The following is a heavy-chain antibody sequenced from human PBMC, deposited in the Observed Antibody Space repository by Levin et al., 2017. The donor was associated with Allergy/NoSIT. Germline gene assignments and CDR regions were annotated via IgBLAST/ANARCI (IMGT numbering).Heavy chain of an antibody. CDR2: INTDGSST. D-gene: IGHD2-21*02. V-gene: IGHV3-74*01. J-gene: IGHJ4*02. Sequence: LSLTCAASGFTFSSSWMHWVRQVPGKGLVWVSRINTDGSSTNYADSVKGRFTVSRDNARNTLYLQLNGLRAEDTAIYYCARGCDGACYGTHWGQGALVTVSS. CDR1: GFTFSSSW. CDR3: ARGCDGACYGTH.